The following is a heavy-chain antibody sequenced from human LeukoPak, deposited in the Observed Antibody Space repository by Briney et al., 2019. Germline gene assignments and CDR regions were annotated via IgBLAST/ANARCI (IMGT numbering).Heavy chain of an antibody. CDR2: IYYSGST. D-gene: IGHD1-26*01. V-gene: IGHV4-39*07. J-gene: IGHJ4*02. CDR3: ARVSGSYPSRGYYFDY. Sequence: SETLSLTCTVSGGSISSYYWGWIRQPPGKGLEWIGSIYYSGSTYYNPSLKSRVTISVDTSKNQFSLKLSSVTAADTAVYYCARVSGSYPSRGYYFDYWGQGTLVTVSS. CDR1: GGSISSYY.